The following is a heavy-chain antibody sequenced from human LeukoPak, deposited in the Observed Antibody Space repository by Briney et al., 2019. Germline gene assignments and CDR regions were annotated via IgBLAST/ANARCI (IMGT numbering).Heavy chain of an antibody. Sequence: PSETLSLTCTVSGGSISSSSYYWGWIRQPPGKGLEWIGEISHSGSTNYSPSLKSRVTISVDTSKNQFSLKLNSVTAADTAMYYCARRVVPARPDYWGQGTLVTVSS. CDR1: GGSISSSSYY. D-gene: IGHD2-2*01. CDR3: ARRVVPARPDY. V-gene: IGHV4-39*07. J-gene: IGHJ4*02. CDR2: ISHSGST.